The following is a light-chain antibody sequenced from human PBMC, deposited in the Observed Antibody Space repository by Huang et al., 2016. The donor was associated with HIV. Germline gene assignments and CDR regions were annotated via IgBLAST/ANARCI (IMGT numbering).Light chain of an antibody. Sequence: DIQMTQSPSSLSASVGDRVTITCRASQGISKSLAWYQQKPGKAPKLLLYAASRLESGVPSRFSGSGSGTDYTLTITSLQPEDFATYYCQQYYGTPYTFGQGTKLEIK. CDR2: AAS. CDR1: QGISKS. J-gene: IGKJ2*01. CDR3: QQYYGTPYT. V-gene: IGKV1-NL1*01.